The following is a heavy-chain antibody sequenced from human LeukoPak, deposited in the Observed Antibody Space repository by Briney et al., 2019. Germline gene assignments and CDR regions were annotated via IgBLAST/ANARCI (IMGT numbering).Heavy chain of an antibody. CDR2: IYSGGTT. CDR3: ARGKYSYNSPFDY. D-gene: IGHD5-18*01. J-gene: IGHJ4*02. Sequence: GGSLRLSCAASGFTVSNNYMSWVRQAPGKGLQWVSAIYSGGTTYYADSVKGRFTISRDNSKNTLYLQLSSLRAEDTAVYYCARGKYSYNSPFDYWGQGTLVTVSS. CDR1: GFTVSNNY. V-gene: IGHV3-53*01.